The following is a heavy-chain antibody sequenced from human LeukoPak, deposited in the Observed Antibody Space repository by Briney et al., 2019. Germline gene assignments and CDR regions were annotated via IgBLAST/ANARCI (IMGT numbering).Heavy chain of an antibody. J-gene: IGHJ4*02. CDR2: INDDGGGT. CDR1: GFTLSSHA. D-gene: IGHD1-7*01. V-gene: IGHV3-23*01. CDR3: AKGSSGTASNPVDY. Sequence: GGSLRLSCAASGFTLSSHAMTWVRQAPGKGLDWVSAINDDGGGTYYADSVKGRFTVSRDNSKNTLFLQMNSLRAEDTAMYYCAKGSSGTASNPVDYWGQGTLVTVSS.